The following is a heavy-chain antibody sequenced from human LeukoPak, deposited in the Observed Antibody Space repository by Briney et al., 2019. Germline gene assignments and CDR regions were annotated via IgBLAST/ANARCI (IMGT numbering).Heavy chain of an antibody. CDR3: ARAWRDYYDSSGYYDY. CDR2: INWNGGST. V-gene: IGHV3-20*04. J-gene: IGHJ4*02. D-gene: IGHD3-22*01. CDR1: GITFDDYG. Sequence: PGGSLRLSCAASGITFDDYGMSWVRQAPGKGLELDSGINWNGGSTGYADSVKGRFTISRDNAKNSLYLQMNSLRAEDTALYYCARAWRDYYDSSGYYDYWGQGTLVTVSS.